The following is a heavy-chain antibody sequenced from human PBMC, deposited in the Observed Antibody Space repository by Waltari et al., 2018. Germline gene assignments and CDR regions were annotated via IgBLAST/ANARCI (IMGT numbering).Heavy chain of an antibody. Sequence: EVQLVESGGDLVQPGGSIGLSCAASGFTFSNYWMSWVRQAPGKGLEWVANIKQDGSEKYYVDSVKGRFTISRDNAKNSLYLQMNSLRVEDTAVYYCASGSGSYWGQGTLVTVSS. V-gene: IGHV3-7*01. J-gene: IGHJ4*02. CDR1: GFTFSNYW. CDR2: IKQDGSEK. CDR3: ASGSGSY. D-gene: IGHD1-26*01.